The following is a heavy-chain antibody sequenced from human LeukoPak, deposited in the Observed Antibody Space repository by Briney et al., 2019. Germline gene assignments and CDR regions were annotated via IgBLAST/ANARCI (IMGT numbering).Heavy chain of an antibody. J-gene: IGHJ3*02. CDR2: INPNSGGT. Sequence: ASVKVSCKASGYTFTGYYMHWVRQAPGQGLEWMGRINPNSGGTNYAQKFQGRVTMTRDTSISTAYMELSRLRSDDTAVYYCARTRRLPSGWGAFDIWGPGTMVTVSS. CDR1: GYTFTGYY. CDR3: ARTRRLPSGWGAFDI. D-gene: IGHD3-16*01. V-gene: IGHV1-2*06.